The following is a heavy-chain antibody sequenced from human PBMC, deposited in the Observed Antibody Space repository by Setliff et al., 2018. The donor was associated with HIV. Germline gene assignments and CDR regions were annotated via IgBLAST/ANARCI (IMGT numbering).Heavy chain of an antibody. Sequence: SETLSLTCTVSGGSISSGGFYWYWIRQPAGKGLEWIGRIYTSGTTNYNPSLKSRVTISMDTSKSQFPLRLTSVTAADTAVYYCAGQDIGAVPALGAFDIWGQGTMVTVSS. CDR1: GGSISSGGFY. V-gene: IGHV4-61*02. D-gene: IGHD2-2*01. CDR3: AGQDIGAVPALGAFDI. J-gene: IGHJ3*02. CDR2: IYTSGTT.